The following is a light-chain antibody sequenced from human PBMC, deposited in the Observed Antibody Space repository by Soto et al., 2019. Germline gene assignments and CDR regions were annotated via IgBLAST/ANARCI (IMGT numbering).Light chain of an antibody. CDR2: GAS. CDR1: QSVSSN. V-gene: IGKV3-15*01. CDR3: QQYNNWLWT. Sequence: EIVMTQSPATLSVSQGERATLSCRASQSVSSNLAWYQQKPGQAPRLLIYGASTRATGIPARFSGSGSGTEFTLTISSLHSEDFAVYYCQQYNNWLWTFGQGTKVEIK. J-gene: IGKJ1*01.